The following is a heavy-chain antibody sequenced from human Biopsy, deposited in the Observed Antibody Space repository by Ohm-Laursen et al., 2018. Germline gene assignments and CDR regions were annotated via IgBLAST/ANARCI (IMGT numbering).Heavy chain of an antibody. D-gene: IGHD3-3*01. V-gene: IGHV1-69*10. CDR1: GGTFSNYA. J-gene: IGHJ4*02. Sequence: ASVKVSCKASGGTFSNYAISWVRQAPGEGLEWMGGIIAVSGLVNYAPKFQGRVSITADKSTTTAYMELSNLKSEDTAVYYCATPFRCYDSWGGYPPFDHWGQGTLVTVSS. CDR2: IIAVSGLV. CDR3: ATPFRCYDSWGGYPPFDH.